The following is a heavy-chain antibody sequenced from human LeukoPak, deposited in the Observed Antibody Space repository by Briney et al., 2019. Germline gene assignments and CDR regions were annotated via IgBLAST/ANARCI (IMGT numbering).Heavy chain of an antibody. D-gene: IGHD6-13*01. J-gene: IGHJ4*02. CDR1: GYTFTSYA. CDR3: ARTIAAAGRPYYFDY. Sequence: ASVKVSCKASGYTFTSYAMNWVRQAPGQGLEWMGWINTNTGNPTYAQGFTGRFVFSLDTSVSTAYLQISSLKAEDTAVYYCARTIAAAGRPYYFDYWGQGTLVTVSS. CDR2: INTNTGNP. V-gene: IGHV7-4-1*02.